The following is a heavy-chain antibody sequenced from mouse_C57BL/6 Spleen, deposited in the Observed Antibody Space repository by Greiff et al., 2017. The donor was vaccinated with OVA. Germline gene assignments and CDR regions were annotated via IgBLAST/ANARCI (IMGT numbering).Heavy chain of an antibody. CDR2: ISSGGSYT. V-gene: IGHV5-6*01. D-gene: IGHD1-1*01. Sequence: EVKVVESGGDLVKPGGSLKLSCAASGFTFSRYGMSWVRQTPDKRLEWVATISSGGSYTYYQDSVKGRFTISRDNAKNTLYLQMSSLKSEDTARYYWSRQNYGSSYALDYWGQGTTLTVSS. J-gene: IGHJ2*01. CDR3: SRQNYGSSYALDY. CDR1: GFTFSRYG.